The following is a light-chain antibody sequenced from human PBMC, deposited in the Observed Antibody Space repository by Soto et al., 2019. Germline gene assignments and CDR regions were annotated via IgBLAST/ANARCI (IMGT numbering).Light chain of an antibody. CDR3: LRYTSSQWT. Sequence: EIVLTQSPGTLSLSPGERATLSCRARQSISDNYLAWYQQKPGQAPRLLIFGASTRATGIPDRFSGSGSGTDLPITITRLEPEDFAVYFCLRYTSSQWTFGPGTKVEIK. CDR1: QSISDNY. V-gene: IGKV3-20*01. J-gene: IGKJ1*01. CDR2: GAS.